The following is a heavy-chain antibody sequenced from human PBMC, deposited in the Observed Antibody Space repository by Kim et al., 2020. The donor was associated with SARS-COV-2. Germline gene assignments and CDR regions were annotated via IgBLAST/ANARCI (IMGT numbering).Heavy chain of an antibody. J-gene: IGHJ1*01. CDR2: ISGDDGAT. D-gene: IGHD3-10*01. CDR3: LDYHGSVSHGFH. CDR1: GITFANYG. Sequence: GGSLRLSCAASGITFANYGVTWVRQAPGKGLEWVSSISGDDGATYYAASVRGRSTISRDNSRNTMYLQLSNMRAEDTATYYCLDYHGSVSHGFHWGQGALVTVSS. V-gene: IGHV3-23*01.